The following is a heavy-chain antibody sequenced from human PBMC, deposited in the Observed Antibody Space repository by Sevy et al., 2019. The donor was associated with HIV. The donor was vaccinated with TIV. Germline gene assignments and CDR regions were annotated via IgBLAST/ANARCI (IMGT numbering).Heavy chain of an antibody. CDR3: AQIRSTGITITEFDY. D-gene: IGHD3-9*01. J-gene: IGHJ4*02. V-gene: IGHV2-5*02. Sequence: SGPTLVKPTQTLTLTCTFSGFSFSTSGVGVGWIRQPPGKAPEWLAMIYFDVDTRYSSSLMNRLTMTNDTSKDQVVLRMANIEPVETRTYYCAQIRSTGITITEFDYWGQGTLVTVSS. CDR2: IYFDVDT. CDR1: GFSFSTSGVG.